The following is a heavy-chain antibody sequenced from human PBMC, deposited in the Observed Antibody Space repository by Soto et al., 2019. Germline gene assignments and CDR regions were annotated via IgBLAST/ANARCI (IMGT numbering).Heavy chain of an antibody. CDR3: AADVHRITGTTSFDP. Sequence: SVKVSCKASGFTFTSSAMQWVRQARGQRLEWIGWIVVGSGNTNYAQKFQKRVTITRDMSTSTAYMELSSLRSEDTAVYYCAADVHRITGTTSFDPWGQGTLVTVSS. J-gene: IGHJ5*02. CDR1: GFTFTSSA. D-gene: IGHD1-7*01. CDR2: IVVGSGNT. V-gene: IGHV1-58*02.